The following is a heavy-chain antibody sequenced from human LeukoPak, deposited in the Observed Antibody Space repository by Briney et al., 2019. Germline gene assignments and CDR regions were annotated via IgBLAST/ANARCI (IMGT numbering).Heavy chain of an antibody. D-gene: IGHD3-22*01. CDR3: ARDRYYDSSGYHSFDP. J-gene: IGHJ5*02. CDR2: IWYDGSNK. Sequence: PGGSLRLSCAASGFTFSSYGMPWVRQAPGKGLEWVAVIWYDGSNKYYADSVKGRFTISRDNSKNTLYLQMNSLRADDTAVYYCARDRYYDSSGYHSFDPWGQRTLVTVSS. V-gene: IGHV3-33*01. CDR1: GFTFSSYG.